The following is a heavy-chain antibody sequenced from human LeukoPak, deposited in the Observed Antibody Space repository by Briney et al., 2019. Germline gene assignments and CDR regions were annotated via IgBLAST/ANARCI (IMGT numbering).Heavy chain of an antibody. D-gene: IGHD3-10*01. CDR3: ARTNYYGSGSYYNY. CDR2: IYYSGST. CDR1: GGSISSYY. J-gene: IGHJ4*02. V-gene: IGHV4-59*12. Sequence: SETLSLTCTVSGGSISSYYWGWIRQPPGKGLEWIGYIYYSGSTNYNPSLKSRVTISVDTSKNQFSLKLSSVTAADTAVYYCARTNYYGSGSYYNYWGQGTLVTVSS.